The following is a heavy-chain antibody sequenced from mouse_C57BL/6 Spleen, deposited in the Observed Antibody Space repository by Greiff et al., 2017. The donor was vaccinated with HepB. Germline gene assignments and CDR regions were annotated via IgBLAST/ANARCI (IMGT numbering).Heavy chain of an antibody. CDR3: ARGHYYGSGNYFDY. CDR2: ISDGGSYT. CDR1: GFTFSSYA. D-gene: IGHD1-1*01. Sequence: DVHLVESGGGLVKPGGSLKLSCAASGFTFSSYAMSWVRQTPEKRLEWVATISDGGSYTYYPDNVKGRFTISRDNAKNILYLQMSHLKSEDTAMYYCARGHYYGSGNYFDYWGQGTTLTVSS. V-gene: IGHV5-4*01. J-gene: IGHJ2*01.